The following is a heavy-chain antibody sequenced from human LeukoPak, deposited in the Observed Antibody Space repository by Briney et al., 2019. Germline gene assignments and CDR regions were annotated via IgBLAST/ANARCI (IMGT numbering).Heavy chain of an antibody. CDR1: EYTFTGYY. D-gene: IGHD6-19*01. Sequence: ASVKVSCKASEYTFTGYYIHWVRQAPGQGLEWMGWMNPNSGHTGYAQKFQGRVTHTRNTSISTAYMELTRLRSEDTAVYYCARGYTSGWQGVDYMDVWGKGTTVTISS. J-gene: IGHJ6*03. CDR2: MNPNSGHT. V-gene: IGHV1-8*03. CDR3: ARGYTSGWQGVDYMDV.